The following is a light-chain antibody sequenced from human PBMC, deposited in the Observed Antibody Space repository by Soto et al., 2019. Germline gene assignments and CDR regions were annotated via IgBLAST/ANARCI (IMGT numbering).Light chain of an antibody. CDR2: DAS. Sequence: EIEVTQSNTTLSASVADRVTITCRASQSISGWLAWYQQKPGKAPKLLIYDASILQSGVPSRFSGSGSGTEFTLTISSLQPDDFATYYCQQYSTYLWTSCQ. J-gene: IGKJ1*01. V-gene: IGKV1-5*01. CDR1: QSISGW. CDR3: QQYSTYLWT.